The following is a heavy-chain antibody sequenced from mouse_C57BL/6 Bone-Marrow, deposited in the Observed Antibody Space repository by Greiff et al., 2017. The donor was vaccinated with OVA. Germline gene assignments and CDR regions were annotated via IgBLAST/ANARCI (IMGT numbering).Heavy chain of an antibody. CDR2: IDPEDGEN. Sequence: EVHLVESGAELVKPGASVKLSCTASGFNIKDYYMHWVKQRTEQGLEWIGRIDPEDGENKYAPKFQGKATITADTSSNTAYLQLSSLTSEDTAVYYCARSGSSHWYFDVWGTGTTVTVSS. CDR3: ARSGSSHWYFDV. V-gene: IGHV14-2*01. J-gene: IGHJ1*03. D-gene: IGHD1-1*01. CDR1: GFNIKDYY.